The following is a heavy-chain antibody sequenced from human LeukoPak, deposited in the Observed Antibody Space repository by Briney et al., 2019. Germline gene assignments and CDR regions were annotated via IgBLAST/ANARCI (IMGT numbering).Heavy chain of an antibody. CDR1: GGSMSSSNW. CDR2: IYHYGGT. Sequence: SGTLSLTCAVSGGSMSSSNWWSWVRQPPGKGLGWIGEIYHYGGTNYNPSLKSRVTISVDKSKNEFSLNLSSVTAADTAVYYCARSISSGWYANPYFDYWGQGTLVTASS. J-gene: IGHJ4*02. V-gene: IGHV4-4*02. D-gene: IGHD6-19*01. CDR3: ARSISSGWYANPYFDY.